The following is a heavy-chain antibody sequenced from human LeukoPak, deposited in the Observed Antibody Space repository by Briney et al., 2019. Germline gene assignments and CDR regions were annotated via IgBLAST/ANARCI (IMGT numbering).Heavy chain of an antibody. CDR1: GGSFSGYY. Sequence: SETLSLTCAVYGGSFSGYYWSWIRQPPGKGLEWIGEINHSGSTNYNPSLKSRVTISVDTSKNQFSLKLSSVTAADTAVYYCARVTPQAAAGTTNWFDPWGQGTLVTVSS. D-gene: IGHD6-13*01. V-gene: IGHV4-34*01. CDR3: ARVTPQAAAGTTNWFDP. J-gene: IGHJ5*02. CDR2: INHSGST.